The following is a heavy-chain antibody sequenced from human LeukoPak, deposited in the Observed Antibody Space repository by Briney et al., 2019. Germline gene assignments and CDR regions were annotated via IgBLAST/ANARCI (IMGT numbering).Heavy chain of an antibody. D-gene: IGHD3-3*01. Sequence: LVESGGGVVQPGRSLRLSCAASGFTFSSYGMHWVRQAPGKGLEWVVVIWYDGSNKYYADSVKGRFTISRDNSKNTLYLQMNSLRAEDTAVYYCARQYDSWSGPDYWGQGTLVTVSS. CDR1: GFTFSSYG. J-gene: IGHJ4*02. CDR2: IWYDGSNK. CDR3: ARQYDSWSGPDY. V-gene: IGHV3-33*01.